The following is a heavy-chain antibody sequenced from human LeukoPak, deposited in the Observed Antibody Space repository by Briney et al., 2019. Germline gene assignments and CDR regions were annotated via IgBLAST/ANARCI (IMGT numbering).Heavy chain of an antibody. V-gene: IGHV4-38-2*01. J-gene: IGHJ4*02. CDR3: ARLTRGMIVVVMIGIDY. CDR1: GYSISSGYY. D-gene: IGHD3-22*01. Sequence: SETLSLTCAVSGYSISSGYYWGWIRQPPGKGLEWIGSIYHSGSTYYNPSLKSRVTISVDTSKNQFSLTLSSVTAADTAVYYCARLTRGMIVVVMIGIDYWGQGTLVTVSS. CDR2: IYHSGST.